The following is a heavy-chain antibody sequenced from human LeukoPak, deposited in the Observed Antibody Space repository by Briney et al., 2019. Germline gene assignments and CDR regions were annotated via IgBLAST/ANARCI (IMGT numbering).Heavy chain of an antibody. D-gene: IGHD2-2*01. J-gene: IGHJ5*02. V-gene: IGHV3-23*01. CDR3: ARTTYCSSTSCPYNWFDP. CDR2: ITGSGGST. Sequence: GGSLRLSCAASGFTFSSYAMSWVRQAPGKGLEWVSSITGSGGSTFYADSVKGRFTISRDNAKNSLYLQMNSLRAEDTAVYYCARTTYCSSTSCPYNWFDPWGQGTLVTVSS. CDR1: GFTFSSYA.